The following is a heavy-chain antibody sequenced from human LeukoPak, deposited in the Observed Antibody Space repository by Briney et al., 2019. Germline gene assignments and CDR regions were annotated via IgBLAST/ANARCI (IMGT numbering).Heavy chain of an antibody. CDR2: IYPGDSDT. J-gene: IGHJ4*02. CDR3: ARHKGVVGAYLFDY. Sequence: GEYLKISCQGSGYRFTSYWIGWVRQLPGKGLEWVGIIYPGDSDTRYSPSFQGQVTISADRSISTAYLQWSSLKASDTPMYYCARHKGVVGAYLFDYWGQGTLVTVSS. V-gene: IGHV5-51*01. CDR1: GYRFTSYW. D-gene: IGHD1-26*01.